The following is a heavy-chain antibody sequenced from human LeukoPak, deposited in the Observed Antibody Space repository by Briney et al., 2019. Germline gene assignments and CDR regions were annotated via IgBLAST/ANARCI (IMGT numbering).Heavy chain of an antibody. J-gene: IGHJ4*02. CDR3: ARGDFDWLLFPY. CDR1: GGSISSYY. V-gene: IGHV4-59*01. D-gene: IGHD3-9*01. CDR2: IYYSGST. Sequence: SETLSLTCTVSGGSISSYYWSWLRQPPGKGLEWIGYIYYSGSTNYNPSLKSRVTISVDTSKNQFSLKLSSVTATDTAVYYCARGDFDWLLFPYWGQGTLVTVSS.